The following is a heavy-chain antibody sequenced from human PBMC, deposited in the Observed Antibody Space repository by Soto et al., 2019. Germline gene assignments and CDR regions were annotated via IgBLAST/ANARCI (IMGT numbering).Heavy chain of an antibody. D-gene: IGHD4-17*01. Sequence: VAVISYDGSNKYYADSVKGRFTISRDNSKNTLYLQMNSLRAEDTAVYYCAKVDDYGDYGAFDYWGQGTLVTVSS. CDR3: AKVDDYGDYGAFDY. CDR2: ISYDGSNK. J-gene: IGHJ4*02. V-gene: IGHV3-30*18.